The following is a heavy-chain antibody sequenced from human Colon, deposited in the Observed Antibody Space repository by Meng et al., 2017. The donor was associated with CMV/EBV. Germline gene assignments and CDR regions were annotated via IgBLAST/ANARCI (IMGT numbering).Heavy chain of an antibody. CDR2: INPSENP. J-gene: IGHJ4*02. Sequence: GVAGDAISGSKGGPWVRQSPGEGLEGVGAINPSENPAYNPSIKSGVTISLDKSKNQFSVMLSFVTAADAAVYYCTGRKVRSTGGQMEWGQGTLVTVSS. CDR3: TGRKVRSTGGQME. CDR1: GDAISGSKG. V-gene: IGHV4/OR15-8*01. D-gene: IGHD2-2*01.